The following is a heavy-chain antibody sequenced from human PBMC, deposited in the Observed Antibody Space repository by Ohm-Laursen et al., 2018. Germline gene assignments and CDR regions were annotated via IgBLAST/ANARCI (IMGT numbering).Heavy chain of an antibody. CDR1: GYTFTGYY. CDR3: ARGGYSYGDPMPFDY. D-gene: IGHD5-18*01. V-gene: IGHV1-69*13. Sequence: SVKVSCKASGYTFTGYYMHWVRQAPGQGLEWMGGIIPIFGTANYAQKFQGRVTITADESTSTAYMELSSLRSEDTAVYYCARGGYSYGDPMPFDYWGQGTLVTVSS. J-gene: IGHJ4*02. CDR2: IIPIFGTA.